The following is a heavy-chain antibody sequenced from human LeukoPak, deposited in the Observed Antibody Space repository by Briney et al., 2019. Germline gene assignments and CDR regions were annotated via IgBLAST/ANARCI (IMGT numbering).Heavy chain of an antibody. CDR3: TSITGTTLGDY. Sequence: GGSLKLSCAASGFTFSGSAMHWVRQASGKGLEWVGRIRSKANSYATAYAASVKGRFTISRDDSKNTAYLQMNSLKTEDTAVYYCTSITGTTLGDYWGQGTLVTVFS. CDR2: IRSKANSYAT. D-gene: IGHD1-7*01. J-gene: IGHJ4*02. V-gene: IGHV3-73*01. CDR1: GFTFSGSA.